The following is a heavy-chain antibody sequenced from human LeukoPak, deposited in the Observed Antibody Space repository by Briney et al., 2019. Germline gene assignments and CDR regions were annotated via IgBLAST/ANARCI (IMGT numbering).Heavy chain of an antibody. J-gene: IGHJ6*02. CDR1: GFTFSSYA. Sequence: GGSLRLSCAASGFTFSSYAMSWVRQAPGKGLEWVSAISGSGGSTYYADSVKGRFTISRDNSKNTLYLHMNSLRAEDTAVYYCARESGFGALFPHCMDVWGQGTTVTVSS. CDR3: ARESGFGALFPHCMDV. V-gene: IGHV3-23*01. CDR2: ISGSGGST. D-gene: IGHD3-10*01.